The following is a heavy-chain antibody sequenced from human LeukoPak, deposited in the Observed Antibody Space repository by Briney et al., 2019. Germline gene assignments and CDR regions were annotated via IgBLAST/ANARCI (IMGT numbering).Heavy chain of an antibody. V-gene: IGHV3-30*03. J-gene: IGHJ4*02. CDR3: ARGAIVVVVAATPDY. CDR1: GFTFSSYG. Sequence: GGSLRLSCAASGFTFSSYGMHWVRQAPGKGLEWVAVISYDGSNKYYADSVKGRFTISRDNSKNTLYLQMNSLRAEDTAVYYCARGAIVVVVAATPDYWGQGTLVTVSS. D-gene: IGHD2-15*01. CDR2: ISYDGSNK.